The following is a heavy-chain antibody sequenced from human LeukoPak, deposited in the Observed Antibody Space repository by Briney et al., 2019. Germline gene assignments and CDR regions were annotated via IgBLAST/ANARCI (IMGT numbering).Heavy chain of an antibody. CDR2: ISPGGGTT. V-gene: IGHV3-23*01. J-gene: IGHJ3*02. CDR1: GFAFGSEA. CDR3: AKDQYYDILTGYPLLGAFDI. D-gene: IGHD3-9*01. Sequence: GGSLRLSCAVSGFAFGSEAMSWVRQSPARGLEWVASISPGGGTTYYADYVKGRFIISRDNSNNTLFVQMNSLRAEDTAVYYCAKDQYYDILTGYPLLGAFDIWGQGTMVTVSS.